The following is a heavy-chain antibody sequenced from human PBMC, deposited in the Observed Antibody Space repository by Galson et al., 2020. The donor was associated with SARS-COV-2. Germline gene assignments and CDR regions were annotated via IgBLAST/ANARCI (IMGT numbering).Heavy chain of an antibody. D-gene: IGHD3-22*01. CDR3: AKEYYYDSSGPLDAFDI. Sequence: LSLTCAASGFTFSSYWMHWVRHAPGKGLVWVSRINSDGSSTSYADSVKGRFTISRDNAKNTLYLQMNSLRAEDTAMYYCAKEYYYDSSGPLDAFDIWGQGTMVTVSS. J-gene: IGHJ3*02. V-gene: IGHV3-74*01. CDR2: INSDGSST. CDR1: GFTFSSYW.